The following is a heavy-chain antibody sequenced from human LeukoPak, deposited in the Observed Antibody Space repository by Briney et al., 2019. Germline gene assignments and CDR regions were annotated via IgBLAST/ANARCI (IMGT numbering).Heavy chain of an antibody. CDR1: GGTFSSYA. V-gene: IGHV1-69*13. Sequence: SVKVSCKASGGTFSSYAISWVRQAPGQGLEWMGGIIPIFGTANYAQKFQGRVTITADESTSTAYMELSSLRSEDTAVCYCARTTTRDGYIDNFDYWGQGTLVTVSS. D-gene: IGHD5-24*01. J-gene: IGHJ4*02. CDR3: ARTTTRDGYIDNFDY. CDR2: IIPIFGTA.